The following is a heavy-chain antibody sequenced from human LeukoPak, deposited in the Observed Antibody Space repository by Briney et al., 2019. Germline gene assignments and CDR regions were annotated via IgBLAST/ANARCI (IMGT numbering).Heavy chain of an antibody. CDR2: IIWNGAGT. V-gene: IGHV3-20*04. CDR3: ARGSTVGDY. J-gene: IGHJ4*02. Sequence: TGGSLRLSCAASGFTFSSYAMSWVRQAPGKGLEWVAGIIWNGAGTGYADSVKGRFIISRDNAKNSLYLQMNSLRAEDTALYYCARGSTVGDYWGQGALVTVSS. D-gene: IGHD4-23*01. CDR1: GFTFSSYA.